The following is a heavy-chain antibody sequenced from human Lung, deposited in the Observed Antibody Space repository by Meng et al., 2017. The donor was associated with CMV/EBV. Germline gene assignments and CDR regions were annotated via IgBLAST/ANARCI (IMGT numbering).Heavy chain of an antibody. D-gene: IGHD3-10*01. CDR2: IIPLYATA. CDR1: GGTFSNYA. Sequence: SXXVSXKASGGTFSNYAVSWVRQAPGEGLEWMGGIIPLYATANYAQRFQGRVTITTDESTSTAYMEVSSLRSEDTAVYYCARACYYGSGSYYRFDSWGQGXPVTVSS. V-gene: IGHV1-69*05. J-gene: IGHJ4*02. CDR3: ARACYYGSGSYYRFDS.